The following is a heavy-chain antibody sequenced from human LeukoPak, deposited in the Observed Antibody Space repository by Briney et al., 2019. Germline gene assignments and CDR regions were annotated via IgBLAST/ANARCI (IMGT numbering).Heavy chain of an antibody. Sequence: NPGGSLRLSCTASGFTFGDYAMSWFRQAPGKGLEWVGFIRSKAYGGTTEYAASVKGRFTILRDDSKSIAYLQMNSLKTEDTAVYYCTRELAFWTANPFDYWGQGTLVTVSS. CDR3: TRELAFWTANPFDY. CDR2: IRSKAYGGTT. CDR1: GFTFGDYA. D-gene: IGHD1-1*01. V-gene: IGHV3-49*05. J-gene: IGHJ4*02.